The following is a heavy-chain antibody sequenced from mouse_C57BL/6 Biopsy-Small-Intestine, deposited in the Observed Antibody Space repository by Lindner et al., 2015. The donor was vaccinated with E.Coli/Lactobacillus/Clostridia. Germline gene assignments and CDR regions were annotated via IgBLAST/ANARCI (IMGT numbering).Heavy chain of an antibody. CDR3: ARGLRPPYWYFDV. V-gene: IGHV14-2*01. CDR2: IDPEDGET. J-gene: IGHJ1*03. Sequence: VQLQESGAELVKPGASVKLSCTASGFNIKDYYMHWVKQRTEQGLEWIGRIDPEDGETRYAPKFQGKATITADTSSNTAYLQLSSLTSEDTAVYYCARGLRPPYWYFDVWGTGTTVTVSS. CDR1: GFNIKDYY. D-gene: IGHD2-4*01.